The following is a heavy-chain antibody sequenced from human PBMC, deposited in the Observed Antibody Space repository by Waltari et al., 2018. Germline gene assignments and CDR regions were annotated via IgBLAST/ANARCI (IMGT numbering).Heavy chain of an antibody. D-gene: IGHD4-17*01. V-gene: IGHV1-69*02. CDR2: SIPIRGIA. Sequence: QVQLVQSGAEVKKPGSSVKVSCKASGGTFSSYTISWVRQAPGQGLEWMGRSIPIRGIANYAQKFQGRVTITADKSTSTAYMELSSLRSEDTAVYYCATSIGRTTVTAYTHWGQGTLVTVSS. J-gene: IGHJ4*02. CDR1: GGTFSSYT. CDR3: ATSIGRTTVTAYTH.